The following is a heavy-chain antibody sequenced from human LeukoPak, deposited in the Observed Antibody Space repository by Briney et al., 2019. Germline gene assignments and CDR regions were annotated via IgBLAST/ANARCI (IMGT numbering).Heavy chain of an antibody. CDR3: ARAYCSGGSCGQYYYYYYMDV. J-gene: IGHJ6*03. CDR2: INPSGGST. CDR1: GYTFTSCY. D-gene: IGHD2-15*01. Sequence: RASVKVSCKASGYTFTSCYMHWVRQAPGQGLEWMGIINPSGGSTSYAQKFQGRVTMTRDMSTSTVYMELSSLRSEDTAVYYCARAYCSGGSCGQYYYYYYMDVWGKGTTVTVSS. V-gene: IGHV1-46*01.